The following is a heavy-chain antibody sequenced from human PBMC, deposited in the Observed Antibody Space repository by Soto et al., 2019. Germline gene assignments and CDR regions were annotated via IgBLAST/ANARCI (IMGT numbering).Heavy chain of an antibody. CDR3: AAGGVLLWFGDEFDP. CDR1: GFTFTSSA. CDR2: IVVGSGNT. Sequence: QMQLVQSGPEVKKPGTSVKVSCKASGFTFTSSAVQWVRQARGQRLEWIGWIVVGSGNTNYAQKFQERVTITRDMSXXTAYMELSSLRSEDTAVYYCAAGGVLLWFGDEFDPWGQGTLVTVSS. V-gene: IGHV1-58*01. J-gene: IGHJ5*02. D-gene: IGHD3-10*01.